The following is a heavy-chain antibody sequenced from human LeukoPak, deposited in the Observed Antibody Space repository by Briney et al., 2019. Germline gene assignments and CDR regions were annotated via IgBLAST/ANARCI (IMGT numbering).Heavy chain of an antibody. J-gene: IGHJ4*02. CDR1: GGSISSYY. CDR2: IHYSGST. V-gene: IGHV4-59*08. Sequence: SETLSLTCTVSGGSISSYYWSWIRQPPGKGLEWIGYIHYSGSTNYNPSLKSRVTISVDTSKNQFSLKLSSVTAADTAVYYCARHSPRGGEFDYWGQGTLVTVSP. D-gene: IGHD3-16*01. CDR3: ARHSPRGGEFDY.